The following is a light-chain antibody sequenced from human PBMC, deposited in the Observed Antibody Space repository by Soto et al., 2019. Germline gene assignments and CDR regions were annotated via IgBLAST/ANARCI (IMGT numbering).Light chain of an antibody. J-gene: IGKJ4*01. CDR1: QSVSTT. Sequence: DIVMTQSPLSLPVPPGEPATLSCRASQSVSTTLAWYQQKPGQAPRLLLSGASTRATDIPTRFSGSGSGTDFTLTISRLEPEDFAVYYCQQYGSSGLTFGGGTKVDI. CDR2: GAS. CDR3: QQYGSSGLT. V-gene: IGKV3-20*01.